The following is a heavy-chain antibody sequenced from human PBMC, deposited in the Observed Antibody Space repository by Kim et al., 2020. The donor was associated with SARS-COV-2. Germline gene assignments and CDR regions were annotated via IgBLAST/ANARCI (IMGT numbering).Heavy chain of an antibody. CDR3: ARDILTGYYNFFNWFDP. CDR1: GYTFTSYA. Sequence: ASVKVSCKASGYTFTSYAMHWVRQAPGQRLEWMGWINAGNGNTKYSQKFQGRVTITRDTSASTAYMELSSLRSEDTAVYYCARDILTGYYNFFNWFDPWGQGTLVTVSS. V-gene: IGHV1-3*01. J-gene: IGHJ5*02. CDR2: INAGNGNT. D-gene: IGHD3-9*01.